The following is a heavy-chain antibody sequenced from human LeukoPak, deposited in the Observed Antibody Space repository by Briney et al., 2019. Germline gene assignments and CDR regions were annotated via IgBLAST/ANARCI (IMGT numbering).Heavy chain of an antibody. Sequence: PSETLSLTCTVSGGSISSYYWSWIRQPPGKGLEWIGYIYYSGSTNYNPSLKSRVTISVDTPKNQFSLKLSSVTAADTAVYYCARESITTSAFDIWGQGTMVTVSS. CDR1: GGSISSYY. V-gene: IGHV4-59*01. J-gene: IGHJ3*02. D-gene: IGHD4-4*01. CDR3: ARESITTSAFDI. CDR2: IYYSGST.